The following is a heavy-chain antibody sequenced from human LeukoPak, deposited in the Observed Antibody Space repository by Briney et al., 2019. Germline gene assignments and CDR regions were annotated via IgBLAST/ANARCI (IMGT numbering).Heavy chain of an antibody. CDR3: ATYRQVLLPFES. D-gene: IGHD2-8*02. V-gene: IGHV3-23*01. CDR1: GFTFSTFA. CDR2: IFPSGGEI. Sequence: GGSLRLSCAASGFTFSTFAMIWVRQPPGKGLEWVSSIFPSGGEIHYAGSVRGRYTISRDNSKSTLSLQMNSLRAEDTAIYYCATYRQVLLPFESWGQGTLVTVSS. J-gene: IGHJ4*02.